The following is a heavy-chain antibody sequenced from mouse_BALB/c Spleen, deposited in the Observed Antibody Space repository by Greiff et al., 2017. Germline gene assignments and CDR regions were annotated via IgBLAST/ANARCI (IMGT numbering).Heavy chain of an antibody. D-gene: IGHD1-1*01. Sequence: VQLQQPGAELVKPGASVKLSCKASGYTFTSYWMHWVKQRPGQGLEWIGEINPSNGRTNYNEKFKSKATLTVDKSSSTAYMQLSSLTSEDSAVYYCARFTNYYGSSSYAMDYWGQGTSVTVSS. CDR1: GYTFTSYW. V-gene: IGHV1S81*02. CDR2: INPSNGRT. CDR3: ARFTNYYGSSSYAMDY. J-gene: IGHJ4*01.